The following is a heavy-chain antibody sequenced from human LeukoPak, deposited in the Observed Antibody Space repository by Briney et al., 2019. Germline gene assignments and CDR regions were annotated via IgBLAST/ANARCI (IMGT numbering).Heavy chain of an antibody. J-gene: IGHJ5*02. CDR1: GYSMSSGCY. Sequence: SETLSLTCAVSGYSMSSGCYWGWIRQPPGKGLEWIGSIYHSGRTYYNPSLTSRVTISVDTSKNQFSLKLTSVTAADTAVYYCATEVGQWLIRTWGQGTLVTVSS. CDR2: IYHSGRT. CDR3: ATEVGQWLIRT. V-gene: IGHV4-38-2*01. D-gene: IGHD6-19*01.